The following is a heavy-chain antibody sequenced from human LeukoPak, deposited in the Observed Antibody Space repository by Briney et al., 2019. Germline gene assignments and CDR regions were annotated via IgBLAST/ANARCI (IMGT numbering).Heavy chain of an antibody. CDR1: GFTFSSYA. V-gene: IGHV3-30*04. CDR2: ISYDGSNK. D-gene: IGHD6-6*01. Sequence: PGGSLRLSCAASGFTFSSYAMHWVRQAPGKGLEWVAVISYDGSNKYYADSVKGRFTISRDNSKNTLYLQMNRLRAGDTAVYYCARSSDSSSSFYYYGMDVWGQGTTVTVSS. CDR3: ARSSDSSSSFYYYGMDV. J-gene: IGHJ6*02.